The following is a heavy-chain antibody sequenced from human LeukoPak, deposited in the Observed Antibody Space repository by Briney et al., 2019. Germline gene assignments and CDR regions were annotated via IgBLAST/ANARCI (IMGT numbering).Heavy chain of an antibody. J-gene: IGHJ4*02. CDR3: AKDRAYCSSTSCPYYFDY. D-gene: IGHD2-2*01. V-gene: IGHV3-23*01. Sequence: PGGSLRLSCAASGFTFSSYAMSWVRQAPGKGLEWVSPISGGGGSTYYADSVKGRFTISRDNSKNTLYLQMNSLRAEDTAVYYCAKDRAYCSSTSCPYYFDYWGQGTLVTVSS. CDR1: GFTFSSYA. CDR2: ISGGGGST.